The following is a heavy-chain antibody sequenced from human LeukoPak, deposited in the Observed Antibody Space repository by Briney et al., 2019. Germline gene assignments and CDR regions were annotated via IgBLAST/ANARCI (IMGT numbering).Heavy chain of an antibody. D-gene: IGHD6-19*01. Sequence: GGSLRLSCAISGFPVSTNYMNWVRQAPGKGLEWVSVIYTGGSTYYGDSVKGRFTISRDNSKNTLYLQMNSLKTEDTAVYYCAKVQGVAGPYDYWGQGTLVTVSS. CDR2: IYTGGST. CDR3: AKVQGVAGPYDY. V-gene: IGHV3-53*01. J-gene: IGHJ4*02. CDR1: GFPVSTNY.